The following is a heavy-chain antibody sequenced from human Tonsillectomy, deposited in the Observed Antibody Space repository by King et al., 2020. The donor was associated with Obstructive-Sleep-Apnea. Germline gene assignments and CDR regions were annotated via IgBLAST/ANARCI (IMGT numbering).Heavy chain of an antibody. D-gene: IGHD1-26*01. J-gene: IGHJ4*02. CDR1: GFTFSTYG. Sequence: VQLVESGGGVVQPGGSLRLSCVASGFTFSTYGMHWVRQAPGKGLEWVAFIRNDGTNKYYVDSVKGRFTVSRDNSKNTLFLQMNSLRPEDTAVYYCAKDGSYHAFDYWGQGTLVTVSS. V-gene: IGHV3-30*02. CDR2: IRNDGTNK. CDR3: AKDGSYHAFDY.